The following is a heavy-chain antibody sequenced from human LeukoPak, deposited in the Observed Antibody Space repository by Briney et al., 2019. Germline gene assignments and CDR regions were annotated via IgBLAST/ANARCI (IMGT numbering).Heavy chain of an antibody. D-gene: IGHD6-13*01. CDR1: GYTFTSSYD. CDR3: ARENVNRGSSWGYDYFGLDV. CDR2: MNPYSGIT. J-gene: IGHJ6*02. V-gene: IGHV1-8*01. Sequence: ASVKVSCKASGYTFTSSYDINWVRQAPGQWLEWMGWMNPYSGITGYPQKFQGRVTMTRDTSISTAYMELSSLTSEDTAVYFCARENVNRGSSWGYDYFGLDVWGQGTAVTVSS.